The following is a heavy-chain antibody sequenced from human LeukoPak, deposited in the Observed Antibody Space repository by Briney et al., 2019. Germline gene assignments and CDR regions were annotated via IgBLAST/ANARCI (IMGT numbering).Heavy chain of an antibody. CDR3: AGGCGGYITMVRGVHNWFDP. J-gene: IGHJ5*02. D-gene: IGHD3-10*01. CDR2: VDHTGST. V-gene: IGHV4-59*12. Sequence: SETLSLTCTVSDDSITMYYWTWIRQPPGKGLEWIGYVDHTGSTKFNPSLNGRVSISRDTSNNFFSLKLSSVTAADTAVYYCAGGCGGYITMVRGVHNWFDPWGQGTLVTVSS. CDR1: DDSITMYY.